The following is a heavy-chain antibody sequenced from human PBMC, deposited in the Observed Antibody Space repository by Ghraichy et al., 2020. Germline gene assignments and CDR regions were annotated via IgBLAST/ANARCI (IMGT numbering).Heavy chain of an antibody. V-gene: IGHV1-69*05. J-gene: IGHJ6*02. CDR3: ARGGIVGAALGYYYYGMDV. D-gene: IGHD1-26*01. Sequence: SVKVSCKASGGTFSSYAISWVRQAPGQELEWMGGIIPIFGTANYAQKFQGRVTITTDESTSTAYMELSSLRSEDTAVYYCARGGIVGAALGYYYYGMDVWGQGTTVTVSS. CDR2: IIPIFGTA. CDR1: GGTFSSYA.